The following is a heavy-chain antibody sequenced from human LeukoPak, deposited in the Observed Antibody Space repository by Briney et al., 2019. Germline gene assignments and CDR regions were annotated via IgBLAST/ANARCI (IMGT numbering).Heavy chain of an antibody. Sequence: GGSLRLSCAVSGFTFTNAWMSWVRQAPGKGLEYVPGISNNGGSTYYADSVKGRFTISRDNSKNTLDLQMSSLRAEDTAVYYCVSGAICSNYVRCAFDIWGQGTMVTVSS. V-gene: IGHV3-64D*09. D-gene: IGHD4-11*01. J-gene: IGHJ3*02. CDR1: GFTFTNAW. CDR2: ISNNGGST. CDR3: VSGAICSNYVRCAFDI.